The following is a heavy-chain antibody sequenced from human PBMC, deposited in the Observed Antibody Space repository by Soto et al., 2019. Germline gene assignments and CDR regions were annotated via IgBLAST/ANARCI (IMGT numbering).Heavy chain of an antibody. D-gene: IGHD3-10*01. V-gene: IGHV3-23*01. J-gene: IGHJ3*02. Sequence: PGGSLRLSCAASGFTFSSYAMSWVRQAPGKGLEWVSAISGSGGSTYYADSVKGRFTISRDNAKNSLYLQMNSLRAEDTAVYYCASTTVYYGSGYRASDIWGQGTMVTVSS. CDR3: ASTTVYYGSGYRASDI. CDR1: GFTFSSYA. CDR2: ISGSGGST.